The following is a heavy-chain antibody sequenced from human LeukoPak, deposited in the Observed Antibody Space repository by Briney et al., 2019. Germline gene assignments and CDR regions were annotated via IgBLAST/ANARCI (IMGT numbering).Heavy chain of an antibody. CDR2: IGDDGSHK. D-gene: IGHD1-1*01. V-gene: IGHV3-30-3*01. CDR1: GFTFYIYA. Sequence: GGSLRLSCAASGFTFYIYAMHWVRQAPGKGLQWVAVIGDDGSHKDYVDSVKGRFTISRDNSKNTLYLQMNSLTAEDTAVYYCARDTTGHYDYWGRGTLVTVSS. CDR3: ARDTTGHYDY. J-gene: IGHJ4*02.